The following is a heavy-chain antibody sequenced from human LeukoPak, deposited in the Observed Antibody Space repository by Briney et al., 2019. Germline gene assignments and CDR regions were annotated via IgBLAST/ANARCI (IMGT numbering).Heavy chain of an antibody. D-gene: IGHD2-2*01. CDR3: ARDYAVVVPAASYWYFDL. Sequence: GASVKVSCKASGYTFTSYRMHWVRQAPGQGLEWMGIINPSGGSTSYAQKFQGRVTMTRDTSTSTVYMELSSLRSEDTAVYYCARDYAVVVPAASYWYFDLWGRGTLVTVSS. V-gene: IGHV1-46*01. CDR1: GYTFTSYR. CDR2: INPSGGST. J-gene: IGHJ2*01.